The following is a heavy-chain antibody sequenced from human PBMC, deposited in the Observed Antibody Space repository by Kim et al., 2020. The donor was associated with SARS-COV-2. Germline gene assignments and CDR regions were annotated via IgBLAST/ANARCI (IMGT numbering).Heavy chain of an antibody. Sequence: SETLSLTCAVYGGSFSGYYWSWIRQPPGKGLEWIGEINHSGSTNYNPSLKSRVTISVDTSKNQFSLKLSSVTAADTAVYYCARGEYCSGGSCSDYWGQGTLVTVSS. V-gene: IGHV4-34*01. CDR2: INHSGST. CDR1: GGSFSGYY. J-gene: IGHJ4*02. CDR3: ARGEYCSGGSCSDY. D-gene: IGHD2-15*01.